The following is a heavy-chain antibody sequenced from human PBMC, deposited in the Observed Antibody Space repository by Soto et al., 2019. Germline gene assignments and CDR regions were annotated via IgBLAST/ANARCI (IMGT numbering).Heavy chain of an antibody. CDR1: GLNFDDFA. Sequence: GGSLRLSCVGTGLNFDDFAMHWVRQAPGKGLEWVSGITWNSRVLAYADSVKGRFTISRDNARNSLYLQMDSLRDEDTALYYCAKGRHDFWSPYYFDSWGQGTLATAS. J-gene: IGHJ4*02. V-gene: IGHV3-9*01. CDR3: AKGRHDFWSPYYFDS. D-gene: IGHD3-3*01. CDR2: ITWNSRVL.